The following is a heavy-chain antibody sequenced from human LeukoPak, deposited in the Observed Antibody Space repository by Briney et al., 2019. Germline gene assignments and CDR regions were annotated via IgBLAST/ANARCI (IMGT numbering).Heavy chain of an antibody. J-gene: IGHJ6*02. CDR3: ARGGVPGGGYGDYSHDAKAATAQVHGMDV. D-gene: IGHD4-17*01. Sequence: ESGPGLVKPSETLSLTCTVSGGSISSSSYYWGWIRQPPGKGLEWIGEINHSGSTNYNPSLKSRVTISVDTSKNQFSLKLSSVTAADTAVYYCARGGVPGGGYGDYSHDAKAATAQVHGMDVWGQGTTVTVSS. CDR1: GGSISSSSYY. CDR2: INHSGST. V-gene: IGHV4-39*07.